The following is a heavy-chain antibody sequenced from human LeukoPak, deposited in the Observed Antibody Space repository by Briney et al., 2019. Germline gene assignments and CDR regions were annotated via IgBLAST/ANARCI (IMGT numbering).Heavy chain of an antibody. D-gene: IGHD3-22*01. CDR1: GGTFSSYA. CDR2: IIPILGIA. J-gene: IGHJ4*02. CDR3: ARDLGYYDSSGYLDY. V-gene: IGHV1-69*04. Sequence: SVKVSCKASGGTFSSYAISWVRQAPGQGLEWMGRIIPILGIANYAQRFQGRVTITADKSTSTAYMELSSLRSEDTAVYYCARDLGYYDSSGYLDYWGQGTLVTVSS.